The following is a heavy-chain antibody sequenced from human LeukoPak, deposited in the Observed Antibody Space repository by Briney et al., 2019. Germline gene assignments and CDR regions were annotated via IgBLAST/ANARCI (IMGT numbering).Heavy chain of an antibody. Sequence: GGSLRLSCAASGFTFSSYAMHWVRQAPGKGLEWVAVISYDGSNKYYADSVKGRFTISRDNSKNTLYLQMNSLRAEDTAVYYCAREGSSGSYLFDCWGQGTLVTVSS. CDR2: ISYDGSNK. D-gene: IGHD1-26*01. CDR1: GFTFSSYA. CDR3: AREGSSGSYLFDC. V-gene: IGHV3-30-3*01. J-gene: IGHJ4*02.